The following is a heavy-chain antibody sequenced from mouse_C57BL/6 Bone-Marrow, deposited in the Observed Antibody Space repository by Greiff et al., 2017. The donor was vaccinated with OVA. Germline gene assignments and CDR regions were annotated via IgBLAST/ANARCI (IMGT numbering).Heavy chain of an antibody. J-gene: IGHJ4*01. CDR3: AREGIYYGSSPDYYAMDY. CDR2: IYPGSGST. V-gene: IGHV1-55*01. Sequence: QVQLQQPGAELVKPGASVKMSCKASGYTFTSYWITWVKQRPGQGLEWIGDIYPGSGSTNYNEKFKSKATLTVDTSSSTAYMQLSSLTSEDSAVYYCAREGIYYGSSPDYYAMDYWGQGTSVTVSS. CDR1: GYTFTSYW. D-gene: IGHD1-1*01.